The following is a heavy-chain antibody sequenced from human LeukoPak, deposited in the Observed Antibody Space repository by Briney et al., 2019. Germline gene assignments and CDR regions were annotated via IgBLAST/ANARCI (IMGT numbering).Heavy chain of an antibody. CDR1: GYTFTSYG. V-gene: IGHV1-18*01. J-gene: IGHJ4*02. Sequence: GASVKVSCKASGYTFTSYGISWVRQAPGQGLEWMGWISAYNGNTNYAQKLQGRVTVTTDTSTSTAYMELRSLRSDDTAVYYCARDARIGYCSSTSCPLLDYWGQGTLVTVSS. CDR2: ISAYNGNT. CDR3: ARDARIGYCSSTSCPLLDY. D-gene: IGHD2-2*01.